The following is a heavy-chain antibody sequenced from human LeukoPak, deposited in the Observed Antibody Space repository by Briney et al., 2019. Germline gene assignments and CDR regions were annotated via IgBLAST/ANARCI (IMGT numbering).Heavy chain of an antibody. V-gene: IGHV4-59*01. CDR2: IYYSGST. CDR1: GGSISSYY. J-gene: IGHJ5*02. D-gene: IGHD6-19*01. Sequence: SETLSLTCTVSGGSISSYYWSWIRQPPGKGLEWIGYIYYSGSTNYNSSLKSRVTISVDTSKNQFSLKLSSVTAADTAVYYCARDSGWYGGVSWFDPWGQGTLVTVSS. CDR3: ARDSGWYGGVSWFDP.